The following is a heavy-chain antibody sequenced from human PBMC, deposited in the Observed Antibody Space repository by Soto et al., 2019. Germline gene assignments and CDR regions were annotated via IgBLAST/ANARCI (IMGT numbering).Heavy chain of an antibody. J-gene: IGHJ5*02. CDR2: IYPGDSDT. Sequence: GESLKISCKGSGYNFNTYWIGWVRQMPGKGLEWMGIIYPGDSDTRYSPSFQGQVTISADKSISTAYLQWSSLQASDTAMYYCARRTELLNWFDPRGQGTLVTVSS. V-gene: IGHV5-51*01. D-gene: IGHD1-7*01. CDR1: GYNFNTYW. CDR3: ARRTELLNWFDP.